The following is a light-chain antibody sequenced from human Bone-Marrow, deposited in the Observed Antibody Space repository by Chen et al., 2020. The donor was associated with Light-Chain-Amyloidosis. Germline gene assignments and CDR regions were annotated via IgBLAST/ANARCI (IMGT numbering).Light chain of an antibody. CDR3: QVWDRGSDRPV. J-gene: IGLJ3*02. Sequence: SYVLTQPSSVSVAPGQTATIACGGNNIGSTSVHWYQQTPGQAPLLVVYYDSDRPSGIPERVSGSNSGNTATLTISRVEAGDEADYYCQVWDRGSDRPVFGGGTKLTVL. CDR2: YDS. CDR1: NIGSTS. V-gene: IGLV3-21*02.